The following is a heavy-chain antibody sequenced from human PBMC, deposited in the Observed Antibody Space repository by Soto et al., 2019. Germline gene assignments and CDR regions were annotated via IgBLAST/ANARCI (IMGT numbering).Heavy chain of an antibody. CDR1: GYSIASGYY. CDR3: ARTFDYYGMDV. V-gene: IGHV4-38-2*01. CDR2: IYHAGSV. Sequence: KTSETLSLTCAVSGYSIASGYYRAWIRQSPGKGLEWIGSIYHAGSVYYNPSLNSRVAVSLDTSKNHFSLKLTSVTAADTAVYYCARTFDYYGMDVWGQGTTVTVSS. J-gene: IGHJ6*02.